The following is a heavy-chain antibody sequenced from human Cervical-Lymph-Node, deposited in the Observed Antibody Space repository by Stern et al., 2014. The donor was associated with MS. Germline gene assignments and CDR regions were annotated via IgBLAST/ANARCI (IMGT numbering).Heavy chain of an antibody. Sequence: EVQLVESGGGLVQPGGSLRLSCAASGFTFSNYWLHWIRQAPGKGLVWVSRINTDGSSITYADSVKGRFTISRDNAKNTLYLEMNSLRVDDTAVYFCARDPPRGLGSWYYFDQWGQGTLVTVSS. CDR1: GFTFSNYW. CDR2: INTDGSSI. D-gene: IGHD3-10*01. CDR3: ARDPPRGLGSWYYFDQ. V-gene: IGHV3-74*01. J-gene: IGHJ4*02.